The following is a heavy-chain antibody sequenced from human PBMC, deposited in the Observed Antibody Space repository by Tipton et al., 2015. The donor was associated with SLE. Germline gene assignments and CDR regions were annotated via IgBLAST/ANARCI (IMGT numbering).Heavy chain of an antibody. D-gene: IGHD3-10*01. CDR1: GVSIRTGPYF. Sequence: TLSLTCTVSGVSIRTGPYFWTWIRQPAGKGLEWIGHIHTSGTTYYNPSLKSRVTISRDKSKNQFSLNLSSVTAADTAVYYCASGDDLPYYLEHWGRGTLVTVSS. CDR3: ASGDDLPYYLEH. V-gene: IGHV4-61*09. J-gene: IGHJ4*02. CDR2: IHTSGTT.